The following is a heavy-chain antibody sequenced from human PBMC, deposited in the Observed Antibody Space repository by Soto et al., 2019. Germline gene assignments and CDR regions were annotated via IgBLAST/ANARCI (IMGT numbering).Heavy chain of an antibody. D-gene: IGHD3-22*01. CDR1: GYTFTSYA. V-gene: IGHV1-3*01. CDR3: ARSQTYYYDSSGYFVLDP. CDR2: INAGNGNT. J-gene: IGHJ5*02. Sequence: ASVKVSCKASGYTFTSYAMHWVRQAPGQRLEWMGWINAGNGNTKYSQKFQGRVTITRDTSASTAYMELSSLRSEDTAVYYCARSQTYYYDSSGYFVLDPWGQGTLVTVSS.